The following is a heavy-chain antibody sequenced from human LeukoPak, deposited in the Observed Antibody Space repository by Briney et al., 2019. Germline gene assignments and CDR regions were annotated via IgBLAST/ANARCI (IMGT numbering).Heavy chain of an antibody. CDR1: GYTFTSYY. J-gene: IGHJ5*02. CDR3: ARAWRYTDWFDP. Sequence: ASVKVSRKASGYTFTSYYMHWVRQAPGQGLEWMGIINPSDDSTIYAQKFQGRVTVTRDTSTSTVYMELSSLRSEDTAVYYCARAWRYTDWFDPWGQGTLVTVSS. CDR2: INPSDDST. V-gene: IGHV1-46*01. D-gene: IGHD1-14*01.